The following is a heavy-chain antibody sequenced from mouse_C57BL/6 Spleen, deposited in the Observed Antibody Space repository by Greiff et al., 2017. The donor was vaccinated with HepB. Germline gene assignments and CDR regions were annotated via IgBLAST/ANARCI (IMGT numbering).Heavy chain of an antibody. V-gene: IGHV1-82*01. CDR3: ARGFYYGNYYAMDY. CDR1: GYAFSSSW. CDR2: IYPGDGDT. J-gene: IGHJ4*01. Sequence: QVQLKQSGPELVKPGASVKISCKASGYAFSSSWMNWVKQRPGKGLEWIGRIYPGDGDTNYNGKFKGKATLTADKSSSTAYMQLSSLTSEDSAVYFCARGFYYGNYYAMDYWGQGTSVTVSS. D-gene: IGHD2-1*01.